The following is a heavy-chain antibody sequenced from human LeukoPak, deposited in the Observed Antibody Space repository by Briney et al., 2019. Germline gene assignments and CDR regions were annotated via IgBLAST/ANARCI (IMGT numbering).Heavy chain of an antibody. CDR3: ARDLMTAARTYYYYYMDV. J-gene: IGHJ6*03. D-gene: IGHD6-13*01. V-gene: IGHV3-48*03. CDR2: ISSSGSTI. CDR1: GFTFSSYE. Sequence: GGSLRLSCAASGFTFSSYEMNWVRQAPGKGLEWVSYISSSGSTIYYADSVKGRFTISRDNAKNSLYLQMNSLRAEDTAVYYCARDLMTAARTYYYYYMDVWGKGTTVTVSS.